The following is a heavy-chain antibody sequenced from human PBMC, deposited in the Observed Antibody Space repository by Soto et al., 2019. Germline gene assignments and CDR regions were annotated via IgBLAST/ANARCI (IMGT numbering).Heavy chain of an antibody. CDR3: AKGGSGYCSGGSCYHFDY. V-gene: IGHV3-23*01. J-gene: IGHJ4*02. CDR1: GFTFSSYA. D-gene: IGHD2-15*01. Sequence: EVQLLESGGGLVQPGGSLRLSCAASGFTFSSYAMSWVRQAPGKGLEWVSAISGSGGSTYYADSVKGRFTISRDNSKNTLYLQMNSLTAKDMAVYYCAKGGSGYCSGGSCYHFDYWGQGTLVTVSS. CDR2: ISGSGGST.